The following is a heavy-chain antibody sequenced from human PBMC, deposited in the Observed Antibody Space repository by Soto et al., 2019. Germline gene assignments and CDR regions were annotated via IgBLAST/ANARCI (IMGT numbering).Heavy chain of an antibody. D-gene: IGHD1-26*01. J-gene: IGHJ1*01. CDR1: GFTFSSYG. V-gene: IGHV3-30*18. CDR2: ISYDGSDK. CDR3: AKGVVGATTYFQH. Sequence: QVQLVESGGGVVQPGRSLRLSCAASGFTFSSYGMHWVRQAPGKGLEWVAVISYDGSDKYYADSVKGRFTISRDNSNNTLYLKMDSLRAEDTAVYYCAKGVVGATTYFQHWGQGTLVTVSS.